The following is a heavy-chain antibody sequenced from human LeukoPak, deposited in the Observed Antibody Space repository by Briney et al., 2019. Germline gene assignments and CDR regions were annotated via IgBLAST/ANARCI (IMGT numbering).Heavy chain of an antibody. Sequence: SQTLSLTCTVSGGSISSGDYYWSWIRQPPGKGLEWIGYIYYSGSTYYNPSLKSRVTISVDTSKNQFSLKLSSVTAADTAVYYCARNIVVVTADSYYYYGMDVWGPGTTVTVSS. J-gene: IGHJ6*02. CDR3: ARNIVVVTADSYYYYGMDV. V-gene: IGHV4-30-4*01. D-gene: IGHD2-21*02. CDR1: GGSISSGDYY. CDR2: IYYSGST.